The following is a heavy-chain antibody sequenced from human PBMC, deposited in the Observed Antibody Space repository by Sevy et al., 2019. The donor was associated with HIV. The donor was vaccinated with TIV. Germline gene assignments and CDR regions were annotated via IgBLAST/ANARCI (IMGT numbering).Heavy chain of an antibody. J-gene: IGHJ4*02. CDR3: ARKYDSSGYFDY. CDR2: ISGSGGSGDKT. Sequence: AGGSLRLSCAASGFTFSSYAMNWVRQAPGKGLEWVSGISGSGGSGDKTNYADSVKGRFTISRDDSKNSLYLQLNSLRAEDTAIYYCARKYDSSGYFDYWGQGTLVTVSS. V-gene: IGHV3-23*01. CDR1: GFTFSSYA. D-gene: IGHD3-22*01.